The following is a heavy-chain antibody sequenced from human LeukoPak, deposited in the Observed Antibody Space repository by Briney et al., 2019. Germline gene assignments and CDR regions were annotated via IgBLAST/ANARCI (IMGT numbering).Heavy chain of an antibody. J-gene: IGHJ1*01. CDR3: ARSKGIYSSSWYRSEYFQH. D-gene: IGHD6-13*01. V-gene: IGHV4-34*01. CDR2: INHSGST. CDR1: GGSFSGYY. Sequence: PSETLSLTCAVYGGSFSGYYWSWIRQPPGKGLERIGEINHSGSTNYNPSLKSRVTISVDTSKNQFSLKLSSVTAADTAVYYCARSKGIYSSSWYRSEYFQHWGQGTLVTVSS.